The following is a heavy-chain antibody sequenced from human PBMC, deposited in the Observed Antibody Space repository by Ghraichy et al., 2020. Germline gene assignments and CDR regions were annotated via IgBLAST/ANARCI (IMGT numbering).Heavy chain of an antibody. V-gene: IGHV1-69*13. CDR1: GATFSSYA. J-gene: IGHJ6*02. D-gene: IGHD6-13*01. CDR3: ARLRIAAAESYYYYGMDV. CDR2: IIPIFGTA. Sequence: SVKVSCKACGATFSSYAMSLLLVCRVQLLKRMGGIIPIFGTANYAQKFQGRVTITADESTSTAYMELSSLRSEDTAVYYCARLRIAAAESYYYYGMDVWGQ.